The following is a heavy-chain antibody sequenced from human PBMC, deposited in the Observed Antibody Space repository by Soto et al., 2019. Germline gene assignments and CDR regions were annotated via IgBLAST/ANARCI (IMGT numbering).Heavy chain of an antibody. CDR3: ARQRIAAAGTGWFDP. D-gene: IGHD6-13*01. Sequence: ASVKVSCKASGYTFTSYAMHWVRQAPGQRLEWMGWINAGNGNTKYSQKFQGRVTITRDTSASTAYMELSSLISEDTAVYYCARQRIAAAGTGWFDPWGQGTLVTVSS. CDR2: INAGNGNT. V-gene: IGHV1-3*01. J-gene: IGHJ5*02. CDR1: GYTFTSYA.